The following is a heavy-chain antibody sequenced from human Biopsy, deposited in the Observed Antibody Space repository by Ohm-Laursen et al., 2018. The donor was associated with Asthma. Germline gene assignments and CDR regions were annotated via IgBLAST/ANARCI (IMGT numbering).Heavy chain of an antibody. J-gene: IGHJ5*02. CDR1: AYTFIGYH. D-gene: IGHD7-27*01. CDR3: ARVQKSPGDRWFNP. CDR2: INPNGGAT. V-gene: IGHV1-2*06. Sequence: ASVKVSCKASAYTFIGYHLHWVRQAPGEGLEWMGRINPNGGATVYAQKFQGRVTMTRDTSISTAYMELSRLTSDDTAVYYCARVQKSPGDRWFNPWGQGTLVTVSS.